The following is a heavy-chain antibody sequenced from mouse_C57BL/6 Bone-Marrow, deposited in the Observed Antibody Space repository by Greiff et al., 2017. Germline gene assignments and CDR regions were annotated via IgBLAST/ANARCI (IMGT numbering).Heavy chain of an antibody. Sequence: VVRPGASVTLSCTASGYTFTDYEMHWVKQTPVHGLEWLGAIDPETGGTAYNQKFKGKAILTADKSSSTAYMELRSLTSEDSAVYYSTRPYYYASSYGYAMAYWGQGTSLTVSS. D-gene: IGHD1-1*01. CDR2: IDPETGGT. CDR3: TRPYYYASSYGYAMAY. CDR1: GYTFTDYE. V-gene: IGHV1-15*01. J-gene: IGHJ4*01.